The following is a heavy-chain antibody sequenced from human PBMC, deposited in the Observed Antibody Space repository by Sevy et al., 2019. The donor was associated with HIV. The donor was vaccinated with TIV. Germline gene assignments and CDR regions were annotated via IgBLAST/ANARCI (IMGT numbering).Heavy chain of an antibody. CDR1: GYTFTSYY. CDR2: INPSGGST. Sequence: ASVKVSCKASGYTFTSYYMHWVRQAPGQGLEWMGIINPSGGSTSYAQKFQGRVTMTRDTSTSTVYMELSSLRSEDTAVYYCATYYYDSSGYRGYYYGMDVWGQGTTVTVSS. J-gene: IGHJ6*02. CDR3: ATYYYDSSGYRGYYYGMDV. D-gene: IGHD3-22*01. V-gene: IGHV1-46*01.